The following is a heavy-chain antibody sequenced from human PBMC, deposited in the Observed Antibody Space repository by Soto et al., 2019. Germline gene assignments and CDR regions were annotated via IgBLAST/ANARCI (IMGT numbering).Heavy chain of an antibody. CDR1: DYTFTSYG. J-gene: IGHJ6*02. CDR3: TRDHGIVGASYYSYYGMDV. D-gene: IGHD1-26*01. CDR2: ISTYNGIT. V-gene: IGHV1-18*01. Sequence: ASVKVSCKASDYTFTSYGISWVRQAPGQGLERMGWISTYNGITNYAQKVQGRVTMTTDTSTTTAYMELRSLTFDDTAVYYCTRDHGIVGASYYSYYGMDVWGQGTTVTVSS.